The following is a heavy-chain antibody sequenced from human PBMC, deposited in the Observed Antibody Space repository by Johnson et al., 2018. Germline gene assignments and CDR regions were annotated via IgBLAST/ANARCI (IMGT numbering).Heavy chain of an antibody. J-gene: IGHJ6*03. Sequence: EVQLVESGGGLVHPGRSLRLSCTASGFTFGDYAMSWFRQAPGKGLEWVGVIRSKAYGGTPEYAASVKDRFTMSRDDSKNSAYLQMNSLKTEDTAVYYCTRYIVGSAYYNYYMDVWGKGTTVTVSS. D-gene: IGHD1-26*01. CDR1: GFTFGDYA. CDR2: IRSKAYGGTP. V-gene: IGHV3-49*03. CDR3: TRYIVGSAYYNYYMDV.